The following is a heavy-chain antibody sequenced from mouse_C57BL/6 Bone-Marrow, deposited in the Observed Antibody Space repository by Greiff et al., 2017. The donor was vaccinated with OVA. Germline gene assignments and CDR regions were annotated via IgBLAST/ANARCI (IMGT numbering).Heavy chain of an antibody. CDR1: GFNIKDAY. D-gene: IGHD2-3*01. CDR2: SDPENVDT. Sequence: VQLQQSGAELVRPGASVKLSCTASGFNIKDAYMLWVKQRPKQGLEWIGCSDPENVDTVYASMFQGQATISADTSSNTAYLKLSSLTSEYTAVYYCTKEGYFYFDYWGQGTALTVSS. V-gene: IGHV14-4*01. CDR3: TKEGYFYFDY. J-gene: IGHJ2*01.